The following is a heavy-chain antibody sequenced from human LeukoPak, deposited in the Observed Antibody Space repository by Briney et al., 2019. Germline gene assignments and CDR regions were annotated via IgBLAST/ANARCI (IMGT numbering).Heavy chain of an antibody. CDR1: GFTVSSNY. CDR3: ASKLTTGS. Sequence: PGGSLRLSCLVSGFTVSSNYMSWVRQTPGKGLEWVSVIYSGGTTKYADSVKGRFTIYRDTSKNTLYLQMNSLRVEDTAVYCCASKLTTGSWGQGTLVTVSS. D-gene: IGHD4-17*01. J-gene: IGHJ5*02. V-gene: IGHV3-66*01. CDR2: IYSGGTT.